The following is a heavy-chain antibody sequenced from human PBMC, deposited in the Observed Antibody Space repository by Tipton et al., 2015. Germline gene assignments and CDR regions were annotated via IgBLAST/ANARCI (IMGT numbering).Heavy chain of an antibody. D-gene: IGHD3-22*01. CDR2: INPSVGST. V-gene: IGHV1-46*01. CDR3: ARVSFPYYYDSTDYYPFDF. CDR1: GYSFTSYY. Sequence: QLVQSGAEVKKPGASVKVSCKASGYSFTSYYVHWVRQAPGQGLEWMGIINPSVGSTTYAQKFQGRVTMTRDTSTNTVYMELSSLTSEDTAVYHCARVSFPYYYDSTDYYPFDFWGQGTLVTVSS. J-gene: IGHJ4*02.